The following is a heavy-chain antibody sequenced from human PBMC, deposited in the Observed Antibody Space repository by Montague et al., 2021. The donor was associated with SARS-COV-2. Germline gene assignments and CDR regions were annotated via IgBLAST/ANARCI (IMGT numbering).Heavy chain of an antibody. CDR2: IIYRGRT. CDR1: GGSINSYY. D-gene: IGHD5-24*01. J-gene: IGHJ5*02. V-gene: IGHV4-59*12. CDR3: AREDGWNWFDP. Sequence: SETLSLTCAVSGGSINSYYWSWIRQPPGKGLEWIGDIIYRGRTTYNPSLKSRLTISVDTSKNLFSLKLISVTAADTAVYYCAREDGWNWFDPWGQGILVTVSS.